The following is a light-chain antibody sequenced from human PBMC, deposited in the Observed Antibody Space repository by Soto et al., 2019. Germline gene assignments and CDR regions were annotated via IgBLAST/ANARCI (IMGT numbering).Light chain of an antibody. V-gene: IGKV3-20*01. CDR2: GAS. Sequence: EIVLTQSPVTLSLSPGESATLSCRASQSVSSSQVAWYQQKPGQAPRLLIYGASSRATGIPDRFSGVGSEIDFTLTINRLEPEDFAVYYCQQYATSPHSFGQGTKLEIK. J-gene: IGKJ2*01. CDR1: QSVSSSQ. CDR3: QQYATSPHS.